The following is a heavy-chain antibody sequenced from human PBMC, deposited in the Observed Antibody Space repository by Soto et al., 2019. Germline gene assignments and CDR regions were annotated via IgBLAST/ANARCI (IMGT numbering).Heavy chain of an antibody. CDR2: IVVGSGNT. CDR3: AAGSGSYDYYYYGMDV. Sequence: SVKVSCKASGFTFTSSAVQLVRQARGQRLEWIGWIVVGSGNTNYAQKFQERVTITRDMSTSTAYMELSSLRSEDTAVYYCAAGSGSYDYYYYGMDVWGQGTTVTVSS. CDR1: GFTFTSSA. J-gene: IGHJ6*02. D-gene: IGHD1-26*01. V-gene: IGHV1-58*01.